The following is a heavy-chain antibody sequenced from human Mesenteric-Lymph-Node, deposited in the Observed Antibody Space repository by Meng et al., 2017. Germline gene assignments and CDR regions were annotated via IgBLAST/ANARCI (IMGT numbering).Heavy chain of an antibody. CDR2: IYYSGST. J-gene: IGHJ4*02. D-gene: IGHD4-17*01. CDR1: GGSVSSGSYY. Sequence: QLQQQESGPVLLSPSETLSLTCLVSGGSVSSGSYYWSWSRQPPGKGLEWIGYIYYSGSTNYNPSLKSRVTISVDTSKNQFSLKLSSVTAADTAVYYCAREPYYGDEGIDYWGQGTLVTASS. V-gene: IGHV4-61*01. CDR3: AREPYYGDEGIDY.